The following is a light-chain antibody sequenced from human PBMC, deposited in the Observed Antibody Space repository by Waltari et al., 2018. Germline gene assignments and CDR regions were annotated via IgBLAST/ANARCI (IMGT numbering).Light chain of an antibody. CDR3: AAWDDSLNGWV. V-gene: IGLV1-44*01. CDR1: SSNSGINT. J-gene: IGLJ3*02. CDR2: NNN. Sequence: GVIISCPGSSSNSGINTPNWYQQLPGTAPKLLIYNNNQRPSGVPDRFSGSKSGTSASLAISWLRSEDEADYYCAAWDDSLNGWVFGGGTKLTV.